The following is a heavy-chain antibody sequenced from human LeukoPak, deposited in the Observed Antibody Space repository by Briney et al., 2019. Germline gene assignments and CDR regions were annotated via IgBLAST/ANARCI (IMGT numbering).Heavy chain of an antibody. J-gene: IGHJ4*02. D-gene: IGHD2-2*01. CDR1: GFTFSSYS. CDR2: ISSSSSYI. CDR3: ASDPPDRKYCSSTSCYGLGV. Sequence: PGGSLRLSCAASGFTFSSYSMNWVRQAPGKGLEWVSSISSSSSYIYYADSVKGRFTISRDNAKNSLYLQMNSLRAEDTAVYYCASDPPDRKYCSSTSCYGLGVWGQGTLVTVSS. V-gene: IGHV3-21*01.